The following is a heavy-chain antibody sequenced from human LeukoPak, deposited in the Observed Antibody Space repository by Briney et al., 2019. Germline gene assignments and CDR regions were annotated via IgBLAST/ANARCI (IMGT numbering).Heavy chain of an antibody. J-gene: IGHJ4*02. CDR1: GYTFTGYY. D-gene: IGHD3-22*01. V-gene: IGHV1-69*13. Sequence: GASVKVSCKASGYTFTGYYMHWVRQAPGQGLEWMGGIIPIFGTANYAQKFQGRVTITADESTSTAYMELSSLRSEDTAVYYCARGGYYYDSSGYYYGSWGQGTLVTVSS. CDR2: IIPIFGTA. CDR3: ARGGYYYDSSGYYYGS.